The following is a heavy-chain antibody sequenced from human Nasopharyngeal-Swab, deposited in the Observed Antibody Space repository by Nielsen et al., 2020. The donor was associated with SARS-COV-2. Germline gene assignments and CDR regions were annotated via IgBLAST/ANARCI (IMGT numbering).Heavy chain of an antibody. CDR2: ISGSGGST. Sequence: VRQAPGKGLEWVSAISGSGGSTYYADSVKGRFTISRDNSKNTLYLQMNSLRAEDTAVYYCAKVASGGMDVWGQGTTVTVS. CDR3: AKVASGGMDV. V-gene: IGHV3-23*01. J-gene: IGHJ6*02.